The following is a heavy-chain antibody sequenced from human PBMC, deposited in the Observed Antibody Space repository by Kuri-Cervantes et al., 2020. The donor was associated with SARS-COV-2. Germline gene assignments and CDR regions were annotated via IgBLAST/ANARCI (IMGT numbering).Heavy chain of an antibody. V-gene: IGHV1-18*01. CDR2: ISAYNGNT. Sequence: ASVKVSCKASGYTFTSYGISWVRQAPGQGLEWMGWISAYNGNTDYAQKFQGRVTMTTDRSTTTAYMELRSLRSDDTAMYYCVRDIIVVVPGALHMDVWGKGTTVTVSS. J-gene: IGHJ6*03. D-gene: IGHD2-2*01. CDR3: VRDIIVVVPGALHMDV. CDR1: GYTFTSYG.